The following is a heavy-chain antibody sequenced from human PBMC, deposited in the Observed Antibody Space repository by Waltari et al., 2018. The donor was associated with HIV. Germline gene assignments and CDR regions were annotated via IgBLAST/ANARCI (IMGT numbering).Heavy chain of an antibody. V-gene: IGHV3-23*01. Sequence: EVQILESGGGLVQPGESLKLSCTASGFDWDTVGVTWVRQTAGKGLEWIASLSRGDNQTSYADSVKCRFSVSRDDVENTVHANIASLRVDDTALYFCVRETAAASAPFDLWGQGILVIVSS. J-gene: IGHJ4*02. CDR1: GFDWDTVG. CDR3: VRETAAASAPFDL. CDR2: LSRGDNQT. D-gene: IGHD6-25*01.